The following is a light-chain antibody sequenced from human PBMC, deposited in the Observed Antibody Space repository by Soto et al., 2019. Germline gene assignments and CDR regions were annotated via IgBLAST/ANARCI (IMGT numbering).Light chain of an antibody. V-gene: IGKV1-39*01. CDR3: QQSDSTPYT. CDR1: QTISTY. J-gene: IGKJ2*01. Sequence: DIQMTQSPSSLYASVGDRVTITCRASQTISTYWNWYQQKPGKAPRLLSYDASSLLSGVPSRFSGSGSWTDFTLTIASLQPEDFSTYYCQQSDSTPYTCGQGPKVEI. CDR2: DAS.